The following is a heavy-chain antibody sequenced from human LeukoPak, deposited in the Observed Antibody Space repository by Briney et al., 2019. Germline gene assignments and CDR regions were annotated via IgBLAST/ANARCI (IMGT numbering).Heavy chain of an antibody. V-gene: IGHV1-69*13. CDR2: IIPIFGTA. J-gene: IGHJ4*02. CDR1: GYTFTSYG. CDR3: AREHY. Sequence: SVKVSCKASGYTFTSYGISWVRQAPGQGLEWMGGIIPIFGTANYAQKFQGRVTITADESTSTAYMELSGLRSEDTAVYYCAREHYWGQGTLVTVSS.